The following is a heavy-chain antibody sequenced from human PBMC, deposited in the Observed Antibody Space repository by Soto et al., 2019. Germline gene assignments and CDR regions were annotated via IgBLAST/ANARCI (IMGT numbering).Heavy chain of an antibody. CDR2: ISSNGGST. D-gene: IGHD6-13*01. V-gene: IGHV3-64*01. J-gene: IGHJ6*03. CDR3: ARLDGYYHYMDV. Sequence: GSLRLSCAASGFTFSSYAMHWVRQAPGKGLEYVSAISSNGGSTYYANSVKGRFTISRDNAKNTLYLQMNSLRAEDMAVYYCARLDGYYHYMDVWGKGTTVTVSS. CDR1: GFTFSSYA.